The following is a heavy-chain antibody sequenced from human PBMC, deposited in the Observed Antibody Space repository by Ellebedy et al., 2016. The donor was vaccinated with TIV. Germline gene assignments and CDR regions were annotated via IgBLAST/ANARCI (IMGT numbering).Heavy chain of an antibody. D-gene: IGHD3-16*02. J-gene: IGHJ6*02. CDR3: ARDLITFGGVIGPLIRPSNYYGMDV. Sequence: GESLKISCAASGFTFSSYGMHWVRQAPGKGLEWVAVISYDGSNKYYADSVKGRFTISRDNSKNTLYLQMNSLRAEDTAVYYCARDLITFGGVIGPLIRPSNYYGMDVWGQGTTVTVSS. CDR1: GFTFSSYG. CDR2: ISYDGSNK. V-gene: IGHV3-30*03.